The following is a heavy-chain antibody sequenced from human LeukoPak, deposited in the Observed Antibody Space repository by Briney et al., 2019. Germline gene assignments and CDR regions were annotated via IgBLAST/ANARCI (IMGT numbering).Heavy chain of an antibody. CDR3: ARIKSGY. J-gene: IGHJ4*02. Sequence: PSETLSLTCTVSNYSISSGYYWGWIRQPPGKGLEWIASVYHSGSTNYNPSLKSRVTISVDTSKNQFSLKLSSVTAADTAVYYCARIKSGYWGQGTLVTVSS. CDR1: NYSISSGYY. V-gene: IGHV4-38-2*02. CDR2: VYHSGST.